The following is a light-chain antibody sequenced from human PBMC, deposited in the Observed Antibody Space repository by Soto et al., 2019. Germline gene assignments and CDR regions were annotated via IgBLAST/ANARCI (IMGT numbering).Light chain of an antibody. J-gene: IGLJ1*01. CDR2: DVS. CDR1: SSDVGGYNY. Sequence: QSVLTQPRSASGSPGQSVTISCTGTSSDVGGYNYVSWCQQYPGKAPKLMIYDVSKRPSGVPDRFSGSKSGNTASLTISGLQAEDEADYYCCSYAGSYVFGTGTKVTVL. CDR3: CSYAGSYV. V-gene: IGLV2-11*01.